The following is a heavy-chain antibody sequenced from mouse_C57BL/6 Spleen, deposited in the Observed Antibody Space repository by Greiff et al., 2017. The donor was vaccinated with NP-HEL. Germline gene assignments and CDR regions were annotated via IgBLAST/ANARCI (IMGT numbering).Heavy chain of an antibody. V-gene: IGHV5-17*01. CDR2: ISSGSSTI. D-gene: IGHD2-4*01. CDR3: ARDYYDYSYYFDY. CDR1: GFTFSDYG. J-gene: IGHJ2*01. Sequence: EVQRVESGGGLVKPGGSLKLSCAASGFTFSDYGMHWVRQAPEKGLEWVAYISSGSSTIYYADTVKGRFTISRDNAKNTLFLQMTSLRSEDTAMYYCARDYYDYSYYFDYWGQGTTLTVSS.